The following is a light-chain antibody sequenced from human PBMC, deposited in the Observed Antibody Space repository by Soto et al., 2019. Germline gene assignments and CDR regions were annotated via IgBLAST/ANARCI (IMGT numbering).Light chain of an antibody. CDR1: SSDVGGYNY. Sequence: QSALTQPASVSGSPGQSITISCTGTSSDVGGYNYVSWYQQHPGKAPKLMIYDVTNRPSGVSNRFSGSKSGNTASLTISGLKAEYEADYYCSSYTISSTVVFGGGTKLTVL. CDR2: DVT. J-gene: IGLJ2*01. CDR3: SSYTISSTVV. V-gene: IGLV2-14*03.